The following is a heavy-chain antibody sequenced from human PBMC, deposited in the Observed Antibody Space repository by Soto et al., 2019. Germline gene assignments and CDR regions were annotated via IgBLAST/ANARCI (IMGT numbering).Heavy chain of an antibody. D-gene: IGHD3-22*01. CDR3: ASAYYDSSGPKSDY. V-gene: IGHV5-10-1*01. CDR1: GGTFSSYW. Sequence: GASVKVSCRASGGTFSSYWISWVRQMPGKGLEWMGRIDPSDSYTNYSPSFQGHVTISADKSISTAYLQWSSLKASDTAMYYCASAYYDSSGPKSDYWGQGTLVTVSS. J-gene: IGHJ4*02. CDR2: IDPSDSYT.